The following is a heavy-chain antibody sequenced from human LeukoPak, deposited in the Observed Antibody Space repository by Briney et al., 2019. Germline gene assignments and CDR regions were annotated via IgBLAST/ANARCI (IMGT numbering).Heavy chain of an antibody. CDR2: INHSGST. V-gene: IGHV4-34*01. J-gene: IGHJ4*02. Sequence: PSETLSLTCAVYGGSFSGYYWSWIRQPPGKGLEWIGEINHSGSTNYNPPLKSRVTISVDTFKNQFSLKLSSVTAADTDVYYCARSFKYSRFDYWGQGTLVTVSS. CDR1: GGSFSGYY. D-gene: IGHD4-11*01. CDR3: ARSFKYSRFDY.